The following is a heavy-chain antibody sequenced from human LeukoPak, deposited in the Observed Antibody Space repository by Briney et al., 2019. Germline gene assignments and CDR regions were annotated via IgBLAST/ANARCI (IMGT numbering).Heavy chain of an antibody. CDR1: GFTFSSYW. CDR3: ARQYGSGSYYRYGSFDY. D-gene: IGHD3-10*01. J-gene: IGHJ4*02. Sequence: GGSLRLSCAASGFTFSSYWMSWVRQAPGKGLEWVANIKQDGSEKYYVDSVKGRFTISRDNAKNSLYLQMNSLRAEDTAVYYCARQYGSGSYYRYGSFDYWGQGTLVTVSS. V-gene: IGHV3-7*01. CDR2: IKQDGSEK.